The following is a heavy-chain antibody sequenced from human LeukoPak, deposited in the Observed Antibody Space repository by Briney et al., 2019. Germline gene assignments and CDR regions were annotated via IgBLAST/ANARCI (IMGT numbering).Heavy chain of an antibody. D-gene: IGHD1/OR15-1a*01. CDR3: VVSPKQDFLDH. J-gene: IGHJ4*02. CDR2: IYGSGRT. V-gene: IGHV4-4*09. Sequence: SETLSLTCTVSGVSINSHYLNWIRQPPGKGLEWIGYIYGSGRTNYNPSLKSRVTMSVDTSKSQFSLNLNSLTAADTAVYYCVVSPKQDFLDHLGQGPLVTVSS. CDR1: GVSINSHY.